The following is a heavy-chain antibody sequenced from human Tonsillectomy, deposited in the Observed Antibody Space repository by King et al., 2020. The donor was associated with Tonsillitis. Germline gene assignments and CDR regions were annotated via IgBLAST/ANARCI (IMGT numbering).Heavy chain of an antibody. D-gene: IGHD3-10*01. Sequence: VQLQESGPGLVKPSETLSLTCTVSGGSISSYYWSWIRQPPGKGLEWIGYIYYSGSTNYNPSLKSRVTISVDTSKNQFSLKLSSVTAADTAVYYCAGGGSLLEGLDAFDIWGQGTMVTVSS. CDR2: IYYSGST. CDR1: GGSISSYY. CDR3: AGGGSLLEGLDAFDI. V-gene: IGHV4-59*01. J-gene: IGHJ3*02.